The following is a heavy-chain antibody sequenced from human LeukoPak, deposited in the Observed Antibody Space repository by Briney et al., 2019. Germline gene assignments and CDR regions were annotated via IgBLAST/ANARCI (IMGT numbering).Heavy chain of an antibody. CDR2: IYYSGST. Sequence: SETLSLTCTVSGGSISSYYWSWIRQPPGKGLEWIGYIYYSGSTNYNPSLKSRVTISVDKSKNQFSLKLNSVTAADTAVYYCARGNGIVVPAAIRVWFDPWGQGTPVTVSS. J-gene: IGHJ5*02. CDR1: GGSISSYY. CDR3: ARGNGIVVPAAIRVWFDP. D-gene: IGHD2-15*01. V-gene: IGHV4-59*08.